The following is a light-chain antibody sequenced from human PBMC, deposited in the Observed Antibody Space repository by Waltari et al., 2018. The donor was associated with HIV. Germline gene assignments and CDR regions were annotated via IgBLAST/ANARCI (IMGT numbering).Light chain of an antibody. CDR3: SSYTSSSTYV. Sequence: QSALTQPPSMSGSPGQSLTISCTGTRSDVGSYNRVSWYQQPPGTAPKLMIYEVSNRPSGVPDRFSGSKSGNTASRTISGLQAEDEADYYCSSYTSSSTYVFGTGTKVTVL. CDR1: RSDVGSYNR. V-gene: IGLV2-18*02. CDR2: EVS. J-gene: IGLJ1*01.